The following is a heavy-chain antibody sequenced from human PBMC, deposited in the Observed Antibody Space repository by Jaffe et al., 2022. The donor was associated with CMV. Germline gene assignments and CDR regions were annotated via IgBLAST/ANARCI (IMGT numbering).Heavy chain of an antibody. CDR3: ARDPGYSSGWYSESDAFDI. CDR1: GFTFSSYW. J-gene: IGHJ3*02. Sequence: EVQLVESGGGLVQPGGSLRLSCAASGFTFSSYWMHWVRQAPGKGLVWVSRINSDGSSTSYADSVKGRFTISRDNAKNTLYLQMNSLRAEDTAVYYCARDPGYSSGWYSESDAFDIWGQGTMVTVSS. D-gene: IGHD6-19*01. V-gene: IGHV3-74*01. CDR2: INSDGSST.